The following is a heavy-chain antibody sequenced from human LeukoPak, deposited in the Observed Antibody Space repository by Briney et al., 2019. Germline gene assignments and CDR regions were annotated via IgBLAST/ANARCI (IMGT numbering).Heavy chain of an antibody. Sequence: GGSLRLSCVASRFRFSASWVAWVRQAPGKGLEWVANINPDGSQKNYIDSVKGRFTTARDNAKNSAYLQMNSLTAEDTGLYYCARDVSYQQSDVWGEGTTVTVSS. CDR2: INPDGSQK. D-gene: IGHD5/OR15-5a*01. CDR1: RFRFSASW. J-gene: IGHJ6*04. CDR3: ARDVSYQQSDV. V-gene: IGHV3-7*01.